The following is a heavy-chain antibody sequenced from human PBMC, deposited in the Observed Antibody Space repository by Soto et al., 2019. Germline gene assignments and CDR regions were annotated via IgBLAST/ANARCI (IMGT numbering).Heavy chain of an antibody. V-gene: IGHV3-23*01. CDR1: GFTFSSYA. Sequence: EVQLLESGGGLVQPGGSLRLSFAASGFTFSSYAMSWVRQAPGKGLEWVSAISGSGGSTYYADSVKGRFTISRDNSKNTLYLKMNSLRAEDTAVYYCAKDLQSGSGSYFSWYFDLWGRGTLVTVSS. CDR2: ISGSGGST. D-gene: IGHD3-10*01. J-gene: IGHJ2*01. CDR3: AKDLQSGSGSYFSWYFDL.